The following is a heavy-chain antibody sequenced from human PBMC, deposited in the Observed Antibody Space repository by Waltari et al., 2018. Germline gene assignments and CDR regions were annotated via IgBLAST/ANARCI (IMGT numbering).Heavy chain of an antibody. CDR2: IRYDGSNK. D-gene: IGHD3-10*01. J-gene: IGHJ6*03. CDR3: ANLRGFGESPRFFYYMDV. Sequence: QVQLVESGGGVVQPGGSLRLSCAASGFTFSSYGMHWVRQAPGKGLEWVAFIRYDGSNKYYADSVKGRFTISRDNSKNTLYLQMNSLRAEDTAVYYCANLRGFGESPRFFYYMDVWGKGTTVTVSS. CDR1: GFTFSSYG. V-gene: IGHV3-30*02.